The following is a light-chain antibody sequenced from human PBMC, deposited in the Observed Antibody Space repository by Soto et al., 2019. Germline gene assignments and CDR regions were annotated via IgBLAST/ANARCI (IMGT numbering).Light chain of an antibody. CDR3: QQRSNWPLT. V-gene: IGKV3-11*01. J-gene: IGKJ1*01. Sequence: EIVLTQSPATMSFSQGERATLSCRASQSVSTYFAWYQQKPGQAPRLLIYGASNRATGIPARFSGSGSGTDFTLTISSLEPEDYAVYYCQQRSNWPLTFGQRTKVEIK. CDR2: GAS. CDR1: QSVSTY.